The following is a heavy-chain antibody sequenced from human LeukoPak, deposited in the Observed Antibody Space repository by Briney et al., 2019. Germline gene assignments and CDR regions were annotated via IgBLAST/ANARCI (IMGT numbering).Heavy chain of an antibody. Sequence: SLRLCCAASGFTFTNSWMAWVRQAPGKGLEWVANIKQDGSRKHYADSLKGRFTISRDNPKNSLYLQMNSLRADDTAVYYCARDTDGSLDYWGQGILVPVAP. V-gene: IGHV3-7*01. CDR2: IKQDGSRK. CDR3: ARDTDGSLDY. CDR1: GFTFTNSW. D-gene: IGHD1-26*01. J-gene: IGHJ4*02.